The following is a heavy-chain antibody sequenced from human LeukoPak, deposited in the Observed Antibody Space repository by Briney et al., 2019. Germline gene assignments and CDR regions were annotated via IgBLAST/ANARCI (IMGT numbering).Heavy chain of an antibody. V-gene: IGHV3-21*01. CDR3: ARAENSGSGGLDP. Sequence: GGSLRLSCAASGFTFRNYGMSWVRQAPGKGLEWVSRITSSSHYIYYADSVKGRFTISRDNAKNSLYLDMSSLRADDTAVYYCARAENSGSGGLDPWGQGTLVTVSS. J-gene: IGHJ5*02. CDR2: ITSSSHYI. D-gene: IGHD2-15*01. CDR1: GFTFRNYG.